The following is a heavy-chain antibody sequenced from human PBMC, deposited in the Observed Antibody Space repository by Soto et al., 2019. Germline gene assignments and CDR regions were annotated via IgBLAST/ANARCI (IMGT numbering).Heavy chain of an antibody. CDR1: GGSISSGDYY. CDR3: AREVIGSSWFDY. CDR2: IYYSGST. Sequence: PSETLSLTCTVSGGSISSGDYYWSWIRQSPGKGLEWIGYIYYSGSTYYNPSLKSRVTISVDTSKNQFSLKLSSVTAADTAVYYCAREVIGSSWFDYWGQGTLVTVSS. D-gene: IGHD6-13*01. V-gene: IGHV4-30-4*01. J-gene: IGHJ4*02.